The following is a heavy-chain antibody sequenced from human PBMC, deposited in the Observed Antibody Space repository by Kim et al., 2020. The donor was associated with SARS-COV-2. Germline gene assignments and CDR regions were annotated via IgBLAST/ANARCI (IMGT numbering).Heavy chain of an antibody. Sequence: GGSLRLSCAASGFTFSSYAMSWVRQAPGKGLEWVSAISGSGGSTFYADSVKGRFTISRDNSKNTLYLQMNSLRAEDTAVYYCAKAGSDILTGYLHYYYYGMDVWGQGTTVTLSS. CDR3: AKAGSDILTGYLHYYYYGMDV. D-gene: IGHD3-9*01. CDR2: ISGSGGST. CDR1: GFTFSSYA. J-gene: IGHJ6*02. V-gene: IGHV3-23*01.